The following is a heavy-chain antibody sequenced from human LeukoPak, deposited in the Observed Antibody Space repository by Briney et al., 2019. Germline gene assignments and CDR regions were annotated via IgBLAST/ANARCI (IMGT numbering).Heavy chain of an antibody. J-gene: IGHJ4*02. V-gene: IGHV3-30-3*01. CDR2: ISYDGSNK. CDR3: ARDQGGIGYCSSTSCYGHPDY. D-gene: IGHD2-2*01. CDR1: GFTFSSYA. Sequence: PGGSLRLSCAASGFTFSSYAMHWVRQAPGKGLEWGAVISYDGSNKYYADSVKGRFTIPRDNSKNTLYLQMNSLRAEDTAVYYCARDQGGIGYCSSTSCYGHPDYWGQGTLVTVSS.